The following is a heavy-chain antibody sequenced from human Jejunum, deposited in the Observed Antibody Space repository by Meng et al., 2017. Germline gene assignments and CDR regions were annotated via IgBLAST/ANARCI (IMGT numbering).Heavy chain of an antibody. CDR2: IYHSGAF. V-gene: IGHV4-4*02. Sequence: QVPLEESGPGLLKPSGPRSLTCAVSGDSISTNWWNWVRQPPGKGLEWIGEIYHSGAFNYNPSLRRRVTISVDKSKNQVSLKLDSLTAADTAVYYCARGAIGTRPFDYWGQGTLVTVSS. J-gene: IGHJ4*02. D-gene: IGHD2-21*01. CDR1: GDSISTNW. CDR3: ARGAIGTRPFDY.